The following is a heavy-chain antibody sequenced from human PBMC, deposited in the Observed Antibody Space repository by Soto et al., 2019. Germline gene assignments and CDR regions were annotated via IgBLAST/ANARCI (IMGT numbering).Heavy chain of an antibody. Sequence: ASVKVSCKASGYTFTSYGISWVRQAPGQGLEWMGWISAYNGNTNYAQKLQGRVTMTTDTSTNTAYMELRSLRSDDTAVYYCARDLLITILGVVISSDAFDIWGKGTMVTLSS. CDR2: ISAYNGNT. J-gene: IGHJ3*02. V-gene: IGHV1-18*01. CDR3: ARDLLITILGVVISSDAFDI. CDR1: GYTFTSYG. D-gene: IGHD3-3*01.